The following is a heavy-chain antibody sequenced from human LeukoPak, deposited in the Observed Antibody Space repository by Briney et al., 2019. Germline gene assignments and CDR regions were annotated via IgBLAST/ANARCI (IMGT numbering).Heavy chain of an antibody. D-gene: IGHD3-22*01. V-gene: IGHV1-46*01. CDR3: ARGGDSSGPALDAFDI. J-gene: IGHJ3*02. Sequence: ASVKVSCKASGYTFTSYYMHWVRQAPGQGLEWMGIISPSGGSTSYAQKFQGRVTMTRDTSTSTVYMELSSLRSEDTAVYYCARGGDSSGPALDAFDIWGQGTMVTVSS. CDR2: ISPSGGST. CDR1: GYTFTSYY.